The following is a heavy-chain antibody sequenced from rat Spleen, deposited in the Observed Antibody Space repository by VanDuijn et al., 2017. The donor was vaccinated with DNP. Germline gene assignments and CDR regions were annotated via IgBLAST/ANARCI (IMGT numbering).Heavy chain of an antibody. Sequence: EVQLVESGGGLVQPGRSLKLSCAASGLTFSAYNMAWVRQDPEKGLEWVAYIGSDAYAPYYGDSVKGRFTISRDNAKSTLYLQMNSLRSEDMATYYCIRWNSGHFDYWGQGVMVTVSS. CDR3: IRWNSGHFDY. V-gene: IGHV5-22*01. CDR1: GLTFSAYN. J-gene: IGHJ2*01. CDR2: IGSDAYAP. D-gene: IGHD4-3*01.